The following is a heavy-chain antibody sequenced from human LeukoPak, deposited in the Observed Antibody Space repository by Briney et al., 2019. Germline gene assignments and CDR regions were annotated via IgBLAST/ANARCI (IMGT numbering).Heavy chain of an antibody. D-gene: IGHD3-3*01. CDR2: IIPIFGAA. CDR1: GGTFSSYA. V-gene: IGHV1-69*05. Sequence: SVKVSCKASGGTFSSYAISWVRQAPGQGLEWMGGIIPIFGAANYAQKFQGRVTITTDESTSTAYMELSSLRSEDTAVYYCARGVLRFLEWSSPSRTSWFDPWGQGTLVTVSS. CDR3: ARGVLRFLEWSSPSRTSWFDP. J-gene: IGHJ5*02.